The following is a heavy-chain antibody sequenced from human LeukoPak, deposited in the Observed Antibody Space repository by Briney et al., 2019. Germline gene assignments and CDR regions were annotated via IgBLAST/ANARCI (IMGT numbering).Heavy chain of an antibody. J-gene: IGHJ4*02. CDR2: ISPTGSTT. V-gene: IGHV3-74*01. Sequence: GGSLRLSCTASGFSFSGHWMHWARQLPGKGLVWVSRISPTGSTTSYADSVKGRFTVSRDNAKNTLYLQVNNLRAEDTAVYYCARGPNSNWSGLDFWGQETLLTVSS. CDR1: GFSFSGHW. CDR3: ARGPNSNWSGLDF. D-gene: IGHD6-6*01.